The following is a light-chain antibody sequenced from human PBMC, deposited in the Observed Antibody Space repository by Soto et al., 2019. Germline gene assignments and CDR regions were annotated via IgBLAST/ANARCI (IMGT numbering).Light chain of an antibody. CDR2: WAS. J-gene: IGKJ2*01. CDR1: QSVFYSSTNRNQ. V-gene: IGKV4-1*01. Sequence: DVVMTQSPDSLAVSLGERATINCKSSQSVFYSSTNRNQLAWYQQKPGQPPKLLIYWASTRESGVPDRFIGSESRTDFTLTISSLQAEDVAVYYCQQYYTAPLYTFGQGTKLEIK. CDR3: QQYYTAPLYT.